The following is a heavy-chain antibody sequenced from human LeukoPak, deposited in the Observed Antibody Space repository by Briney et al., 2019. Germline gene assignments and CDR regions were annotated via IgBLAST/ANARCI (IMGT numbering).Heavy chain of an antibody. CDR1: GLTFSSYA. V-gene: IGHV3-23*01. D-gene: IGHD6-13*01. Sequence: PGGSLRLSCAASGLTFSSYAMSWVRQAPGKGLEWVSAISGSGGSTYYADSVKGRFTISRDNSKNTLYLQMNSLRAEDTAEYYCAKGHRIAAAGTFDYWGQGTLVTVSS. CDR2: ISGSGGST. J-gene: IGHJ4*02. CDR3: AKGHRIAAAGTFDY.